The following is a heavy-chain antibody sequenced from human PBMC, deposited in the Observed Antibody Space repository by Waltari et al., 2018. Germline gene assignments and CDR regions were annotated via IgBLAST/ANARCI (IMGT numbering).Heavy chain of an antibody. CDR2: IKHDGSET. CDR1: VLPFSNLW. J-gene: IGHJ4*02. Sequence: EVQLVESGGGLVQPGGSLRLSCAASVLPFSNLWMTWIRQPLGRGLEWVANIKHDGSETYYMDSVKGRFTVSRDNAKNSLHLQMNSLRAEDTGVYYCTRDLSVLRYWGQGVLVTVSS. D-gene: IGHD3-16*01. CDR3: TRDLSVLRY. V-gene: IGHV3-7*01.